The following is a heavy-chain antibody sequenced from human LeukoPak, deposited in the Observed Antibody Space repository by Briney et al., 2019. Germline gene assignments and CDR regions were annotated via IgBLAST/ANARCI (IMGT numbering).Heavy chain of an antibody. J-gene: IGHJ6*02. D-gene: IGHD3-10*01. V-gene: IGHV3-23*01. CDR1: GLTFSSYA. Sequence: PGGSLRLSCAASGLTFSSYAMSWVRQAPGKGLEWVSAISGSGGSTYYADSAKGRFTISRDNSKNTLYLQMNSLRAEDTAVYYCAKPGSSSFYYYGMDVWGQGTTVTVSS. CDR3: AKPGSSSFYYYGMDV. CDR2: ISGSGGST.